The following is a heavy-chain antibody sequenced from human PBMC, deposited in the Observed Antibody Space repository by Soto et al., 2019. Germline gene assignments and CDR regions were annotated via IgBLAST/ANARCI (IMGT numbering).Heavy chain of an antibody. CDR3: ARVRYYYGSGSYFDYYYYMDV. CDR2: IIPILGIA. V-gene: IGHV1-69*02. D-gene: IGHD3-10*01. J-gene: IGHJ6*03. Sequence: QVQLVQSGAEVKKPGSSVKVSCKASGGTFSSYTISWVRQAPGQGPEWMGRIIPILGIANYAQKFQGRVTITADKSTSTAYMELSSLRSEDTAVYYCARVRYYYGSGSYFDYYYYMDVWGKGTTVTVSS. CDR1: GGTFSSYT.